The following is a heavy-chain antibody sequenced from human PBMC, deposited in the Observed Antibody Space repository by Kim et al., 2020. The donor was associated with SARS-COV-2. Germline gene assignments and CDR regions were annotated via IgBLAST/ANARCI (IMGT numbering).Heavy chain of an antibody. Sequence: GGSLRLSCEASGFTFGTYNMNWIRQAPGKGLEWVASISSSGSYTYYADSVKGRFTISRDNAKNALKVHMDGLRVEETAVYYCARSHVRQKAYFDSWGQGTLVTVSS. CDR3: ARSHVRQKAYFDS. V-gene: IGHV3-21*01. J-gene: IGHJ4*02. CDR2: ISSSGSYT. CDR1: GFTFGTYN.